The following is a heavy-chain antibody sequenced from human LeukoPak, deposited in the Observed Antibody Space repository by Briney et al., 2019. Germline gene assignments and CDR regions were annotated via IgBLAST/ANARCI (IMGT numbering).Heavy chain of an antibody. V-gene: IGHV3-23*01. CDR1: GFTFSSYG. CDR2: ITGSGGTT. J-gene: IGHJ4*02. Sequence: VGSLRLSCAASGFTFSSYGMSWVRQAPGQGPQWVSAITGSGGTTYYADSVKGRFTISRDNSKNTLYLQMNSLRAEDTAVYYCAKIQGYFDYWGQGNLVTVSS. CDR3: AKIQGYFDY.